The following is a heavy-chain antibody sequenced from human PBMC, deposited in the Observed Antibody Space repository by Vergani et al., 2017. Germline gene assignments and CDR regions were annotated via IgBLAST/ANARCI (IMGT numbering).Heavy chain of an antibody. CDR2: ISSSSSTI. D-gene: IGHD3-22*01. J-gene: IGHJ4*02. CDR3: ARAPRDYDSSGYSDY. CDR1: GFTFSSYS. V-gene: IGHV3-48*04. Sequence: VQLVESGGGVVQPGRSLRLSCAASGFTFSSYSMNWVRQAPGKGLEWGSYISSSSSTIYYADSVKGRFTISRDNAKNSLYLQMNSLRAEDTAVYYCARAPRDYDSSGYSDYWGQGTLVTVSS.